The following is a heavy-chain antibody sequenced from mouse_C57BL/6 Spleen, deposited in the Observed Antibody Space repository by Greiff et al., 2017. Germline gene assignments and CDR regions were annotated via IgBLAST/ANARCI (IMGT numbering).Heavy chain of an antibody. CDR1: GYSITSGYY. D-gene: IGHD2-4*01. J-gene: IGHJ2*01. CDR2: ISYDGSN. Sequence: DVQLQESGPGLVKPSQSLSLTCSVTGYSITSGYYWNWIRQFPGNKLEWMGYISYDGSNNYNPSLKNRISITRDTSKNQFFLKLNSVTTEDTATYYCAREDYDDGYYFDYWGQGTTLTVSS. V-gene: IGHV3-6*01. CDR3: AREDYDDGYYFDY.